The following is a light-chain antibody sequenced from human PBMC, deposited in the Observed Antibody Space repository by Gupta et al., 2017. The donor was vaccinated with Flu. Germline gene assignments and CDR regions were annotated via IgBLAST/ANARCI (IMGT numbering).Light chain of an antibody. CDR1: TSNIGAGYD. J-gene: IGLJ3*02. V-gene: IGLV1-40*01. Sequence: QFVLTQPPSVSGAPGQRVTISCTGSTSNIGAGYDVHWYQQVPGRAPKRLIFGNNNRPSGVADRVSGSKSGTSASLAIAGLQAEDEADYYCQSYDNSLSGSKVFGGGTKLTVL. CDR2: GNN. CDR3: QSYDNSLSGSKV.